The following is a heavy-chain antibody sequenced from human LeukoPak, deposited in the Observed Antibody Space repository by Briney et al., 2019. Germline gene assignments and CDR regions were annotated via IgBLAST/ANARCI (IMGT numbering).Heavy chain of an antibody. D-gene: IGHD3-22*01. V-gene: IGHV3-15*01. J-gene: IGHJ5*02. CDR2: IKSKTDGGTT. Sequence: GGSLRLSWAASGFTFSNAWMSWVRQAPGKGLEWVGRIKSKTDGGTTDYAAPVKGRFTISRDDSKNTLYLQMNSLKTEDTAVYYCTTVSSYYYDSSGGSFDPWGQGTLVTVSS. CDR1: GFTFSNAW. CDR3: TTVSSYYYDSSGGSFDP.